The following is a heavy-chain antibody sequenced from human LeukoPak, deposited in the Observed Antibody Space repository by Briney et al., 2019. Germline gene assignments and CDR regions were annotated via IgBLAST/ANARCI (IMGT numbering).Heavy chain of an antibody. CDR3: ARVIVEDPDYGDLEYFQH. J-gene: IGHJ1*01. V-gene: IGHV7-4-1*02. CDR1: GYTFTGYY. D-gene: IGHD4-17*01. CDR2: INTNTGNP. Sequence: GASVKVSCKASGYTFTGYYMHWVRQAPGQGLEWMGWINTNTGNPTYAQGFTGRFVFSLDTSVSTAYLQISSLKAEDTAVYYCARVIVEDPDYGDLEYFQHWGQGTLVTVSS.